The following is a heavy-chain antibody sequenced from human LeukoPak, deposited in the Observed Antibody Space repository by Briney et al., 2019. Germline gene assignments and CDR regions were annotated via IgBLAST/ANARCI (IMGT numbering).Heavy chain of an antibody. J-gene: IGHJ4*02. CDR1: GFTFSSNA. CDR3: AKGLSTSYYSDFDY. CDR2: ISGSGGNP. V-gene: IGHV3-23*01. Sequence: GGSLRLSCAASGFTFSSNAMDWVRQAPGKGLEWVSGISGSGGNPYYADSVKGRFTISRDNSKNTVYLQMNSLRADDTAVYYCAKGLSTSYYSDFDYWGQGTLVTVSS. D-gene: IGHD2-2*01.